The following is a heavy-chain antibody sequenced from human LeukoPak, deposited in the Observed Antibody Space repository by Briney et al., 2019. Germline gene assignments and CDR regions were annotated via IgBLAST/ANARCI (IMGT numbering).Heavy chain of an antibody. D-gene: IGHD2-21*02. CDR2: IWYDGNNK. Sequence: GRSLRLSCAASGFTSSSYGMHWVRQAPGKGLEWVAGIWYDGNNKYYADSVKGRFAISRDNSKNTLYVQMNSLRAEDTAVYYCARDSCRGDCYPFDYWGQGTLVTVSS. CDR1: GFTSSSYG. V-gene: IGHV3-33*01. CDR3: ARDSCRGDCYPFDY. J-gene: IGHJ4*02.